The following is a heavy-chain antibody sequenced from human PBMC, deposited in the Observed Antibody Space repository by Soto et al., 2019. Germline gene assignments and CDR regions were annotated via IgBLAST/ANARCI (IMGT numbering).Heavy chain of an antibody. Sequence: SDTLSLTCTVSGGSISSYYWSWIRQPPGKGLEWIGYIYYSGSTNYNPSLKSRVTISVDTSKNQFSLKLSSVTAADTAVYYCARQIAARLRYYYYMDVWGKGTTVTVSS. CDR3: ARQIAARLRYYYYMDV. D-gene: IGHD6-6*01. CDR1: GGSISSYY. V-gene: IGHV4-59*08. J-gene: IGHJ6*03. CDR2: IYYSGST.